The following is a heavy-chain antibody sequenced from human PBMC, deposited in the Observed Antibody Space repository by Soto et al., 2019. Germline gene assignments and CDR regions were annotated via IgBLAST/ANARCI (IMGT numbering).Heavy chain of an antibody. CDR3: ARDPREALGAFDI. CDR1: GGSFSGYY. D-gene: IGHD3-16*01. J-gene: IGHJ3*02. Sequence: ETLSLTCAVYGGSFSGYYWSWIRQPPGKGLEWIGEINHSGSTNYNPSLKSRVTISVDTSKNQFSLKLSSVTAADTAVYYCARDPREALGAFDIWGQGTMVTVSS. CDR2: INHSGST. V-gene: IGHV4-34*01.